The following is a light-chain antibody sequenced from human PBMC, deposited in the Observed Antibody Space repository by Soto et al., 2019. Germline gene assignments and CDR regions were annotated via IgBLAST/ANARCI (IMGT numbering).Light chain of an antibody. Sequence: VTRQSQASLSLSPGEGENLSWRESQGIGDTLAWYQHKPGQTRRLLIDDTSTRATGVPTRFSGSRSGAEFTLTINSLQSEDFAVYSCKPYNNWPLTFGGGTMVDIK. CDR3: KPYNNWPLT. CDR1: QGIGDT. CDR2: DTS. V-gene: IGKV3-15*01. J-gene: IGKJ4*01.